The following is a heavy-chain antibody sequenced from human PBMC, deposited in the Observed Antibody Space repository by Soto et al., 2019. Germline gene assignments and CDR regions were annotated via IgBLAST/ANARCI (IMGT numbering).Heavy chain of an antibody. CDR3: ASRGMAARWVVDY. CDR2: ISSGSSNI. CDR1: GFTFISYT. Sequence: EVQLVESGGGLVKAGGSLRLSCAASGFTFISYTMNWVRQAPGKGLEWVSSISSGSSNIEYADSVKGRFTISRDNTKNLLYLQMNSLRVEDTAVYYCASRGMAARWVVDYWGQGTLVTVSS. J-gene: IGHJ4*02. D-gene: IGHD6-6*01. V-gene: IGHV3-21*01.